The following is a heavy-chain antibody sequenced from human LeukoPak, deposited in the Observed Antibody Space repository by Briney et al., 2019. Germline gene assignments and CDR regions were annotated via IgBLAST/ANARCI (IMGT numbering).Heavy chain of an antibody. D-gene: IGHD1-20*01. CDR1: GFSFDDYA. CDR2: ISWNRRSI. Sequence: PGGSLRLSCAASGFSFDDYAMHWVRQAPGRGLEWVSGISWNRRSIGYADSVKGRFTISRDNAKNTLYLQMNSLRAEDTAVYYCARAGGHYNWNFGDAIDIWGQGTMVTVSS. J-gene: IGHJ3*02. CDR3: ARAGGHYNWNFGDAIDI. V-gene: IGHV3-9*01.